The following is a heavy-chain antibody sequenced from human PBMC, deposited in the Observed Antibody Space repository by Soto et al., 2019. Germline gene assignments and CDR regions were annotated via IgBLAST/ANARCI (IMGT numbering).Heavy chain of an antibody. Sequence: GGSLRLSCAASGFTFSSYAMHWVRQAPGKGLEWVAVISYDGSNKYYADSVKGRFTISRDNSKNTLYLQMNSLRAEDTAVYYCARDGIRIFDYWGQGTLVTVSS. CDR1: GFTFSSYA. J-gene: IGHJ4*02. CDR3: ARDGIRIFDY. V-gene: IGHV3-30-3*01. D-gene: IGHD1-26*01. CDR2: ISYDGSNK.